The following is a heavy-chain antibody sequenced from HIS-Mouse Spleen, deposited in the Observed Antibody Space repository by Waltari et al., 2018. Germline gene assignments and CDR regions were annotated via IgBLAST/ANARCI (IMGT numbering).Heavy chain of an antibody. CDR1: GFTFSSYG. V-gene: IGHV3-30*18. CDR2: ISYDGSNK. CDR3: AKDKHHAFDY. Sequence: QVQLVESGGGVVQPGRSLRLCVSASGFTFSSYGMHWVRQAPGKGLEWVAVISYDGSNKYYADSVKGRFTISRDNSKNTLYLQMNSLRAEDTAVYYCAKDKHHAFDYWGQGTLVTVSS. J-gene: IGHJ4*02.